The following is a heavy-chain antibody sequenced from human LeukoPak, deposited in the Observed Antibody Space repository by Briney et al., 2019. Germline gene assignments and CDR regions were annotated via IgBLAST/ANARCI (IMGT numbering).Heavy chain of an antibody. CDR3: ARDRITIFGVLDAFDI. V-gene: IGHV4-4*07. CDR2: IYTSGST. Sequence: PAETLSLTCTVSGGSISSYYWSWIRQPAGKGLEWIGRIYTSGSTNYNPSLKSRVTMSVHTSKNQFSLKLSSVTAADTAVYYCARDRITIFGVLDAFDIWGQGTMVTVSS. CDR1: GGSISSYY. J-gene: IGHJ3*02. D-gene: IGHD3-3*01.